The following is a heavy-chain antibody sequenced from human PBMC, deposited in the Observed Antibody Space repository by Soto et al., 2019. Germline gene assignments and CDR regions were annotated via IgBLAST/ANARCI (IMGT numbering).Heavy chain of an antibody. Sequence: PSETLSLTCAVSGGSISSGGYSWSWIRQPPGKGLEWIGYIYHSGSTYYNPSLKSRVTISVDRSKNQFSLKLSSVTAADTAVYYCARVGRFLEWGVADVWGQGTTVTVSS. CDR2: IYHSGST. CDR3: ARVGRFLEWGVADV. CDR1: GGSISSGGYS. V-gene: IGHV4-30-2*01. J-gene: IGHJ6*02. D-gene: IGHD3-3*01.